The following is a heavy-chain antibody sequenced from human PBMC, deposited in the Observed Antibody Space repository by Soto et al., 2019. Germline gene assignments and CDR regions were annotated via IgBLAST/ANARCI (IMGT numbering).Heavy chain of an antibody. CDR2: IKQDGSEK. V-gene: IGHV3-7*03. CDR1: GFTFSSYW. D-gene: IGHD6-19*01. J-gene: IGHJ4*02. CDR3: APPAGIAVAPFDY. Sequence: EVQLVESGGGLVQPGGSLRLSCAASGFTFSSYWMSWVRQAPGKGLEWVANIKQDGSEKYYVDSVKGRFTISRDNAKNSLYRQMKGRRAEDTAVYYCAPPAGIAVAPFDYGGQGTLVTVSS.